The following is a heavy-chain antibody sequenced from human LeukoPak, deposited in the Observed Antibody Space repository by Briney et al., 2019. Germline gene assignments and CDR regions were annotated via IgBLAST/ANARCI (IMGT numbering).Heavy chain of an antibody. D-gene: IGHD3-22*01. CDR3: ARDFHRRYYDSSGYNAFDI. J-gene: IGHJ3*02. CDR2: ISGSSTHI. Sequence: PGRSLRLSCAASGFTFSNYAMHWVRQAPGKGLEWVSSISGSSTHIYYADSVRGRFTISRDNAKNSLYLQMNSLRAEDTAVYYCARDFHRRYYDSSGYNAFDIWGQGTMVTVSS. CDR1: GFTFSNYA. V-gene: IGHV3-21*01.